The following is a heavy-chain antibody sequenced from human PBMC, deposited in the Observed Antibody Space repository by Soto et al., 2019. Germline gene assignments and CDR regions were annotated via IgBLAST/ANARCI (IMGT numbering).Heavy chain of an antibody. Sequence: QVQLVESGGGVVQPGRSLRLSCAASGFTFSSYGMHWVRQAPGKGLEWVAVISYDGSNKYYADSVKGRFTISRDNSKNTLYLQMSSLRAEDTAVYYCAKENRMGSSSWSPPSFDPWGQGTLVTVSS. CDR2: ISYDGSNK. J-gene: IGHJ5*02. CDR3: AKENRMGSSSWSPPSFDP. CDR1: GFTFSSYG. V-gene: IGHV3-30*18. D-gene: IGHD6-13*01.